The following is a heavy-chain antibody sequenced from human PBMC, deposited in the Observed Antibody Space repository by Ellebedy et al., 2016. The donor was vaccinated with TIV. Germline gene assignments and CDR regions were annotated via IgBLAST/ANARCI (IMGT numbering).Heavy chain of an antibody. D-gene: IGHD1-1*01. CDR2: ISYDGSHR. V-gene: IGHV3-30*09. CDR1: GFSFSSYA. CDR3: AREHMTSTGSPLDY. J-gene: IGHJ4*02. Sequence: PGGSLRLSCSASGFSFSSYAMHWVRQAPGKGLEWVAIISYDGSHRYYAGSVKGRFAISRDISKNTLYLQMNSLRAEDTAVYYCAREHMTSTGSPLDYWGQGTLVTVSS.